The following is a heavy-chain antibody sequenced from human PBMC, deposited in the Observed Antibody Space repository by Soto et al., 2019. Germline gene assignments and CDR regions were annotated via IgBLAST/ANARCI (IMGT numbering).Heavy chain of an antibody. CDR1: GYTFSDYY. CDR3: AKEKAAADNWCFDL. V-gene: IGHV1-2*02. CDR2: INPNSGGT. Sequence: QVQLVQSGAEVKKPGASVKVSCKASGYTFSDYYMHWVRQAPGQGLEWMGWINPNSGGTNYAQKFQGRVTMTRDTSIRTAYMELSRLRSDDTAVYYCAKEKAAADNWCFDLWGRGTLVTVSS. J-gene: IGHJ2*01. D-gene: IGHD6-13*01.